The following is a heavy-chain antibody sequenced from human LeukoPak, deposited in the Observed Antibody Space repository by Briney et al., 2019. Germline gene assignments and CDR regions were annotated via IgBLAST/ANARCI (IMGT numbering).Heavy chain of an antibody. J-gene: IGHJ4*02. CDR3: ARDISQLLRSFDY. V-gene: IGHV4-34*01. Sequence: SETLSLTCAVYGGSFSGYYWSWIRQPPGKGLEWIGEINHSGSTNYNPSLKSRVTISVDTSKNQFSLKLSSVTAADTAVYYCARDISQLLRSFDYWGQGTLVTVSS. D-gene: IGHD2-2*01. CDR1: GGSFSGYY. CDR2: INHSGST.